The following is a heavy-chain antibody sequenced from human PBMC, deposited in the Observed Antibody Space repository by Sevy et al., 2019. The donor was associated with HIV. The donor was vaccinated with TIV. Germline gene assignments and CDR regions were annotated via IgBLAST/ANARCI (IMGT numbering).Heavy chain of an antibody. CDR3: ARDLGGYYDSSGYYPIDY. CDR1: GYTFTSYG. D-gene: IGHD3-22*01. J-gene: IGHJ4*02. V-gene: IGHV1-18*01. Sequence: ASVKVSCKASGYTFTSYGISWVRQAPGQGLEWMGWISAYNGNTNYAQKLQGRVTMTTDTSTSTAYMELRSLGSDDTAVYYCARDLGGYYDSSGYYPIDYWGQGTLVTVSS. CDR2: ISAYNGNT.